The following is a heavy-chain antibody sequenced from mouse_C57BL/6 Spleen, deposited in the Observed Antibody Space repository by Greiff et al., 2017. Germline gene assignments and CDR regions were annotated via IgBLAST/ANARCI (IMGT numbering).Heavy chain of an antibody. Sequence: EVQVVESGGGLVQPGGSMKLSCVASGFTFSNYWMNWVRQSPEKGLEWVAQIRLKSDNYATHYAESVKGRFTISREASKSSVYLQMNNLRAGDTGIYYCTLGPYFDYWGQGTTLTGSS. CDR1: GFTFSNYW. J-gene: IGHJ2*01. V-gene: IGHV6-3*01. CDR2: IRLKSDNYAT. CDR3: TLGPYFDY. D-gene: IGHD4-1*01.